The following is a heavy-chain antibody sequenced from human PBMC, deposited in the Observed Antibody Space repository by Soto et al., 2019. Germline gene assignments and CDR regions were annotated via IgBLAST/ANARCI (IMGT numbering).Heavy chain of an antibody. J-gene: IGHJ4*02. CDR2: ISYDGSNK. CDR1: GFTFSSYG. CDR3: AKPHASGWYGSLDY. Sequence: QVQLVESGGGVVQPGRSLRLSCAASGFTFSSYGMHWVRQAPGKGLEWVEVISYDGSNKYYADSVKGRFTISRDNSKNTLYLQMNSLRAEDTAVYYCAKPHASGWYGSLDYWGQGSLVTVSS. V-gene: IGHV3-30*18. D-gene: IGHD6-19*01.